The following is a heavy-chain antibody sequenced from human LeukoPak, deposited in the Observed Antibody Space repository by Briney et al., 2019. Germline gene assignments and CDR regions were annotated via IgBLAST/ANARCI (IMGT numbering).Heavy chain of an antibody. J-gene: IGHJ5*02. CDR2: IYYSGST. CDR3: ARGGLADYGDNWFDP. Sequence: SETLSLTCTVSGGSISSYYWSWIRQPPGKGLEWIGYIYYSGSTNYNPSLKSRVTISVDTSKNQFSLKLSSVTAADTAVYYCARGGLADYGDNWFDPWGQGTLVTVSS. D-gene: IGHD4-17*01. CDR1: GGSISSYY. V-gene: IGHV4-59*01.